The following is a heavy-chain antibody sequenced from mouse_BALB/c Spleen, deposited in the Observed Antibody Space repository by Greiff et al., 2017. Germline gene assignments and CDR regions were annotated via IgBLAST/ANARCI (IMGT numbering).Heavy chain of an antibody. V-gene: IGHV5-17*02. CDR1: GFTFSSFG. J-gene: IGHJ1*01. D-gene: IGHD1-1*01. CDR3: ARWGYGSHMDV. Sequence: EVQLVESGGGLVQPGGSRKLSCAASGFTFSSFGMHWVRLAPEKGLEWVAYISSGSSTIYYADTVKGRFTISRDNPKNTLFLQMTSLRSEDTAMYDGARWGYGSHMDVWGAGTTVTVSA. CDR2: ISSGSSTI.